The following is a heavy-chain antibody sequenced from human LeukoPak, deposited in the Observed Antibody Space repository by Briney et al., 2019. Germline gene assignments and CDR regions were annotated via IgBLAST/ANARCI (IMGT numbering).Heavy chain of an antibody. J-gene: IGHJ5*02. D-gene: IGHD6-13*01. CDR1: GFTFSSYG. CDR2: ISYDGSNK. CDR3: AKEGAVDSSWYNCFDP. Sequence: GRSVRLSCAACGFTFSSYGMHWVRQAPGKGLEWVAVISYDGSNKYYADSVKGRFTISRDNSKNTLYLQMNSLRAEDTAVYYCAKEGAVDSSWYNCFDPWGQGTLVTVSS. V-gene: IGHV3-30*18.